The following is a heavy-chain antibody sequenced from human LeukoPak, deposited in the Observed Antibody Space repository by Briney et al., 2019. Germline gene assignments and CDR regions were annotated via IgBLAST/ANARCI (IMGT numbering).Heavy chain of an antibody. CDR3: ARELYNWNVDY. CDR2: IYSGGIT. V-gene: IGHV3-53*01. CDR1: GFTVSSNY. D-gene: IGHD1-20*01. Sequence: PGGSLRLSYAASGFTVSSNYMSWVRQAPGKGLEWVSVIYSGGITYYADSVKGRFTISRDNSKNTLYLQMNTLRAEDTAVYYCARELYNWNVDYWGQGTLVTVSS. J-gene: IGHJ4*02.